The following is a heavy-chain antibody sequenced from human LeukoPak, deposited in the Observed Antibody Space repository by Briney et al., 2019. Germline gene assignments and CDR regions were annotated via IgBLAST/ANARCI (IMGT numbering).Heavy chain of an antibody. Sequence: SETLSLTCTVSGGSISSYYWSWIRQPPGKGLEWIGYIYYSGSTNYNPSLKSRVTISVDKSKNQFSLELNSVTAADTAVYYCARAGWYSSGHLDYWGQGTLVTVSS. D-gene: IGHD6-19*01. CDR2: IYYSGST. J-gene: IGHJ4*02. CDR1: GGSISSYY. CDR3: ARAGWYSSGHLDY. V-gene: IGHV4-59*08.